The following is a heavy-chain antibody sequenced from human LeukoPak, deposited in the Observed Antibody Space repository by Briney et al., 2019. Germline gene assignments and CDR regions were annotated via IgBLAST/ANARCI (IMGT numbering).Heavy chain of an antibody. J-gene: IGHJ4*02. Sequence: GGSLRLSCAASGLTFSDYYMTWIRQAPGKGLEWVAYISSSGSTIYSADSVKGRFTVFRDNAKNSLFLHMNSLRAEDTAIYYCAIQITMIVVVPYFDYWGQGTLVTVSS. CDR1: GLTFSDYY. D-gene: IGHD3-22*01. CDR2: ISSSGSTI. CDR3: AIQITMIVVVPYFDY. V-gene: IGHV3-11*04.